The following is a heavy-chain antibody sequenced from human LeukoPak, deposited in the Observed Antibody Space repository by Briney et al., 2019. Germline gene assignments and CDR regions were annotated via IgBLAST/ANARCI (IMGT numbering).Heavy chain of an antibody. V-gene: IGHV3-23*01. J-gene: IGHJ4*02. CDR1: GFTFSSYA. Sequence: GGSLRLSCAASGFTFSSYAMSWVRQAPGKGLEWVSAISGSGGSTYYADSVKGRFTVSRDNSRNTLYLQMNSLRADDTALYYCAKDGGGWYTTGWYYFDYWGQGTLVTVSS. CDR2: ISGSGGST. CDR3: AKDGGGWYTTGWYYFDY. D-gene: IGHD6-19*01.